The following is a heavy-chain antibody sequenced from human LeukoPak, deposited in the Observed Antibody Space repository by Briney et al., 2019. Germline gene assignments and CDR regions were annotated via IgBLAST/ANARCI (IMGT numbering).Heavy chain of an antibody. Sequence: GASVEVSCKASGYSFTSYGISWVRQAPGQGLEWAGWISPYNGDTNYAQKLQGRVTMTTDTSTSTAYMDLRSLRSDDTAVYYCARDLYYYDSGASFDDTFDIWGQGITVTVSS. D-gene: IGHD3-22*01. CDR1: GYSFTSYG. CDR3: ARDLYYYDSGASFDDTFDI. CDR2: ISPYNGDT. V-gene: IGHV1-18*01. J-gene: IGHJ3*02.